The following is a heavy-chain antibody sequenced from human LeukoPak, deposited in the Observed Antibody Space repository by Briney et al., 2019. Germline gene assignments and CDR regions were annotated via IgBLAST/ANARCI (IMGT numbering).Heavy chain of an antibody. CDR1: GYTFTGYY. Sequence: ASVKVSCKASGYTFTGYYMHWVRQAPGQWLEWMGRINPKSGDTNYAQKFQGRVTMTWDTSISTAYMELSRLSSDDTAVYYCAREYILTGYYGDYWGQGTLVTVSS. D-gene: IGHD3-9*01. V-gene: IGHV1-2*02. CDR2: INPKSGDT. CDR3: AREYILTGYYGDY. J-gene: IGHJ4*02.